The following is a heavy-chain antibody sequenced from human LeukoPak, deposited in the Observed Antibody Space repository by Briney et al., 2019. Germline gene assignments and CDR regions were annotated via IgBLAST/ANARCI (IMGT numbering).Heavy chain of an antibody. Sequence: KSGGSLRLSCAASGFTFSSYSMNWVRQAPGKGLEWVSSISSSSSYIYYADSVKGRFTISRDNAKNSLYLQMNSLRAEDTAVYYCARVTGLYGMDVWGQGTTVTVSS. CDR1: GFTFSSYS. V-gene: IGHV3-21*01. CDR2: ISSSSSYI. CDR3: ARVTGLYGMDV. J-gene: IGHJ6*02.